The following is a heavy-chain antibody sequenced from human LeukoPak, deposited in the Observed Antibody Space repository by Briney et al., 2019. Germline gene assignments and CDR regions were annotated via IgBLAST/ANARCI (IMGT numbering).Heavy chain of an antibody. CDR2: VYQSGHA. Sequence: SETPSLTCKVSNYSARSDVHWSWIRQSPGRGLEWIASVYQSGHAYYSPSLKSRVLISFDTSKKELSLKINSVTATDTALYYCASLRFGDSYFDLWGQGTQVTVSS. J-gene: IGHJ4*02. CDR3: ASLRFGDSYFDL. V-gene: IGHV4-38-2*02. D-gene: IGHD3-10*01. CDR1: NYSARSDVH.